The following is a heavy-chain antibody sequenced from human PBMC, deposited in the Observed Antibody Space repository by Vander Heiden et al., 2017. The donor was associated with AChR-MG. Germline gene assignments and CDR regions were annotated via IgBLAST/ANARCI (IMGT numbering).Heavy chain of an antibody. CDR2: ISYDGSNK. CDR3: AREALTGPFDH. J-gene: IGHJ4*02. Sequence: QVQLVESGGGVVQPGRSLRLSCAASGFTFSSYAMHWVRQAPGKGLEWVAVISYDGSNKYYADSVKGRFTISRDNSKNTLYLQMNSLRAEDTAVYYCAREALTGPFDHWGQGTLVTVSS. CDR1: GFTFSSYA. V-gene: IGHV3-30-3*01. D-gene: IGHD1-20*01.